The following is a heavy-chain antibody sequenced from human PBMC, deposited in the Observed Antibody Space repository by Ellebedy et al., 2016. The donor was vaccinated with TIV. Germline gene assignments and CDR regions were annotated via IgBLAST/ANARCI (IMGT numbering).Heavy chain of an antibody. J-gene: IGHJ2*01. CDR3: ARDAGVGERFWYFDL. Sequence: MPGGSLRLSCTVSGGSIIGPYWSWIRQPPGKAPEWIGYIYYSGSTNYSPSLKGRVTISVDTSNNQFSLTLNSVTAADTATYFCARDAGVGERFWYFDLWGRGTLVTVSS. CDR2: IYYSGST. V-gene: IGHV4-59*11. D-gene: IGHD3-3*01. CDR1: GGSIIGPY.